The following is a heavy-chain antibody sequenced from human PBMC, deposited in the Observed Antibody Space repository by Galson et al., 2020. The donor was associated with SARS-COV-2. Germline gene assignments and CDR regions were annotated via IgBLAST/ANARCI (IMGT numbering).Heavy chain of an antibody. CDR2: IRYDGTYQ. CDR1: GFTLNTYD. CDR3: AKSETYSGNYYGYSYGMDV. Sequence: GGSLRLSCAASGFTLNTYDIHWVRQAPGKGLEWVAFIRYDGTYQYYADSVKGRFTISRDNSKNTLYLQMNSLRPEDTAVYYCAKSETYSGNYYGYSYGMDVWGQGTTVTVSS. V-gene: IGHV3-30*02. J-gene: IGHJ6*02. D-gene: IGHD1-26*01.